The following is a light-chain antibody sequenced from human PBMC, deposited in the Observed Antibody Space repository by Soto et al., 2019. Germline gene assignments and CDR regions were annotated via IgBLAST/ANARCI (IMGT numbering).Light chain of an antibody. V-gene: IGLV2-11*01. CDR3: TSYEGSHTFV. CDR1: SSDVGGYNY. J-gene: IGLJ1*01. Sequence: QSVLTQPRSVSGSPGQSVTISCTGTSSDVGGYNYVSWYQQYSGKAPKVMIYDVSKRPSGVPDRFSGSKSGNTASLTISGLQAEDEADYYCTSYEGSHTFVFGTGTKVTVL. CDR2: DVS.